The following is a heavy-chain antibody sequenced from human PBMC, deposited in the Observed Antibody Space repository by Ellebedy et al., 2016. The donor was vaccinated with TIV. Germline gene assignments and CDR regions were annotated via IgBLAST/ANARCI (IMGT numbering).Heavy chain of an antibody. Sequence: SVKVSXXASGYTFTSYGISWVRQAPGQGLEWMGRIIPILGIANYAQKFQGRVTITADESTSTAYMELSSLRSEDTAVYYCAAPGPMIVVVTKQDAFDIWGQGTMVTVSS. J-gene: IGHJ3*02. CDR3: AAPGPMIVVVTKQDAFDI. CDR2: IIPILGIA. CDR1: GYTFTSYG. D-gene: IGHD3-22*01. V-gene: IGHV1-69*04.